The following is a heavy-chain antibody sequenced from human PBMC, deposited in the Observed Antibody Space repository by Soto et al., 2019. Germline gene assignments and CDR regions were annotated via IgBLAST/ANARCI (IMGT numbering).Heavy chain of an antibody. V-gene: IGHV4-59*01. J-gene: IGHJ4*02. D-gene: IGHD6-13*01. CDR3: ARGKYSSSWYDY. CDR2: IYYSGST. CDR1: GGSISSYY. Sequence: SETLSLTCTVSGGSISSYYWSWIRQPPGKGLEWIGYIYYSGSTNYNPSLKSRVTISVDTSKNQFSLKLSSVTAADTAVYYCARGKYSSSWYDYWGQGTLVTVSS.